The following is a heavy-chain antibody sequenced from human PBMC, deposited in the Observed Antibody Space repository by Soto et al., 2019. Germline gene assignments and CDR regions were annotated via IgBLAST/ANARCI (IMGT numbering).Heavy chain of an antibody. CDR2: IDIGGNT. D-gene: IGHD2-2*01. J-gene: IGHJ4*02. Sequence: EVQVVESGGGLVQPGGSLRLSCAASGFSVTNNYMNWVRQAPGKGLEWVSIIDIGGNTYYADSVKDRFTISRDNSRNTLYLNMDSLRAEDTAVYYGARGRGSTGYLGREHYFDYGGQGTLVTVSP. V-gene: IGHV3-66*01. CDR1: GFSVTNNY. CDR3: ARGRGSTGYLGREHYFDY.